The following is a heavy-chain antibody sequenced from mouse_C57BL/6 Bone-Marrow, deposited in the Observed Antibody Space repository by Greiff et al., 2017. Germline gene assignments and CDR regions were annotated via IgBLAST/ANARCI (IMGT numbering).Heavy chain of an antibody. J-gene: IGHJ2*01. Sequence: VQLVESGPGLVAPSQSLSITCTVSGFSLTSYAISWVRQPPGKGLEWLGVIWTGGGTNYNSALKSRLSISKDNSKSQVFLKMNSLQPDDTARYYCARLLRGLPNPPFYYWGQGTTLTVSS. D-gene: IGHD1-1*01. V-gene: IGHV2-9-1*01. CDR1: GFSLTSYA. CDR2: IWTGGGT. CDR3: ARLLRGLPNPPFYY.